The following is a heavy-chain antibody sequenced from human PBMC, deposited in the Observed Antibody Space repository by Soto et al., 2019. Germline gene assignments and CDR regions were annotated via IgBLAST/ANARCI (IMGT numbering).Heavy chain of an antibody. D-gene: IGHD1-1*01. CDR3: ARDRYGDY. CDR1: GYGFTTYG. CDR2: ISDHNGNT. V-gene: IGHV1-18*01. J-gene: IGHJ4*02. Sequence: QVHLVQSGAEVKKPGASVKVSCKGSGYGFTTYGITWVRQAPGQGLEWMAWISDHNGNTNYAQKIQGRVTVTRATTTSTAYMELSSLTSDATAVYYGARDRYGDYWGQGALVTVSS.